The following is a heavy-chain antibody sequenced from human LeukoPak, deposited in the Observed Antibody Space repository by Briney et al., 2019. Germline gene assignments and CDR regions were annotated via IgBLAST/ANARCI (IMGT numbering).Heavy chain of an antibody. V-gene: IGHV5-51*01. D-gene: IGHD5-18*01. J-gene: IGHJ3*02. CDR1: GYSFTRNW. CDR2: IYPGDSDT. Sequence: GESLKISCKGSGYSFTRNWIGWVRQMPGKGPEWMGIIYPGDSDTSYSPSFQGQVTISADKSISTAYLQWSSLKASGTAMYYCARLRLSAWIQLWFDAFDIWGQGTMVTVSS. CDR3: ARLRLSAWIQLWFDAFDI.